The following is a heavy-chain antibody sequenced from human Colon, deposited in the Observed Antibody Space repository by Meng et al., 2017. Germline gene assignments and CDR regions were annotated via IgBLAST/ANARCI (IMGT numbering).Heavy chain of an antibody. CDR1: VGSISTSSYY. CDR2: IYYSGST. CDR3: ARLSLSPSTSGSYPWYFDY. Sequence: QLQLQESGPGLVKPSETLSLTCTFSVGSISTSSYYWGWIRQSPGKGLELSGSIYYSGSTSYNPSLESRVTISVDTSGNQFSLRLSSVTAADTAVYYCARLSLSPSTSGSYPWYFDYWGQGTLVTVSS. J-gene: IGHJ4*02. D-gene: IGHD1-26*01. V-gene: IGHV4-39*01.